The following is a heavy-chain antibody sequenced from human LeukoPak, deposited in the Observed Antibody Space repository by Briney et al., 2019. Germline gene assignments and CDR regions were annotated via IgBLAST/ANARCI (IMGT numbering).Heavy chain of an antibody. CDR3: AKDRVSPGFNLFDP. J-gene: IGHJ5*02. Sequence: GGSLRLSCAASGFTFSSYAMTWVRQAPGKGLEWVSAINGRGDNTYYADSVKGRFTISRDNSRSTLFLQMNSLRAEDTAIYYCAKDRVSPGFNLFDPWGQGTLVTVSS. CDR1: GFTFSSYA. V-gene: IGHV3-23*01. CDR2: INGRGDNT. D-gene: IGHD2/OR15-2a*01.